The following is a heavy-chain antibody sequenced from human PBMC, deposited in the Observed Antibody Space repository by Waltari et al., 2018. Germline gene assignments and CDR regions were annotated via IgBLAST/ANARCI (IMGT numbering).Heavy chain of an antibody. CDR3: ARGSAGYVRFWDL. V-gene: IGHV3-7*03. CDR2: IKWDGTET. D-gene: IGHD2-2*01. CDR1: GSAPVPIW. Sequence: ESGGGWFRRGGPWSRSGRPPGSAPVPIWRPWVRRAPGKGLEWVANIKWDGTETYYAESMSGRFIISRDNSKNSLFLQMNSPRADDTAIYYCARGSAGYVRFWDLWGQGTSVTVSS. J-gene: IGHJ5*02.